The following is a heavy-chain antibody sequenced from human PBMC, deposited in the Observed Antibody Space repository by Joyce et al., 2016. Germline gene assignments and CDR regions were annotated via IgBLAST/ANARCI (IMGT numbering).Heavy chain of an antibody. CDR1: GASISDYN. Sequence: QVQLQESGPGLVKPSDTLSLTCTVSGASISDYNWSWIRQPPGKGLEWIGYIHYRGSTKSNPSLTSRVTISVDTSNNQFSLSLRSVTTADTAVYYCAKDRGRSTGEFDFWGQGTLVTVSS. D-gene: IGHD1-1*01. CDR2: IHYRGST. CDR3: AKDRGRSTGEFDF. V-gene: IGHV4-59*01. J-gene: IGHJ4*02.